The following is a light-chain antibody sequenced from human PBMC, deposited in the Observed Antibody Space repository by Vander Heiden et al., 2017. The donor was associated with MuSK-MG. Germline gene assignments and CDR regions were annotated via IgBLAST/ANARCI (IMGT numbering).Light chain of an antibody. Sequence: EAVMTQSPATLSASPGERATLHCRASQSVSNNVAWFQQRDGQAPRLLIYGTSTRAANVPIRFTGGGSEAEFTLTVDSLQSDDFAIYFCQQYHNGPPWTFGQGTKVDMK. CDR3: QQYHNGPPWT. CDR1: QSVSNN. J-gene: IGKJ1*01. CDR2: GTS. V-gene: IGKV3-15*01.